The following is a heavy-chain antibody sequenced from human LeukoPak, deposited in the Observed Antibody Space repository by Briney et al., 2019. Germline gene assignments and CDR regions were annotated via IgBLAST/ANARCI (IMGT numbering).Heavy chain of an antibody. CDR3: ARWEYQLLYDY. J-gene: IGHJ4*02. CDR2: INPNKGGT. V-gene: IGHV1-2*02. CDR1: GYTFTGYY. Sequence: GASVKVSCKASGYTFTGYYMHWVRQAPGQGLEWMGWINPNKGGTNYAQKFQGRVTMTRDTSISTAYMDLSRLRSDDTAVYYCARWEYQLLYDYWGPGTLVTVSS. D-gene: IGHD2-2*02.